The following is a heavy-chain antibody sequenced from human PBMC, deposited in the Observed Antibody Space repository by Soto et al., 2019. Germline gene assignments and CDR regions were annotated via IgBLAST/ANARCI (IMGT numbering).Heavy chain of an antibody. D-gene: IGHD6-19*01. CDR3: ARVQGWIDY. Sequence: GGSLRLSCAVSGFSFSSYEMNWVRQAAGKELEWVSYISSSGSTIYYAVSVKGRFTISRDNAKNSLYLQMNSLRAEDTAVYYCARVQGWIDYWGQGTLVTVSS. J-gene: IGHJ4*02. V-gene: IGHV3-48*03. CDR2: ISSSGSTI. CDR1: GFSFSSYE.